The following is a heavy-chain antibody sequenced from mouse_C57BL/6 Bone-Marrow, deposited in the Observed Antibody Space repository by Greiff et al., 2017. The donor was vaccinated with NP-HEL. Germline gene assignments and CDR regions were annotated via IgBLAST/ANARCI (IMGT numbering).Heavy chain of an antibody. D-gene: IGHD1-1*02. V-gene: IGHV14-4*01. CDR2: IDPENGDT. Sequence: EVQLQQSGAELVRPGASVKLSCTASDFNIKDDYMHWVKQRPEQGLEWIGWIDPENGDTEYASKFQGKATITADTSSNTAYLQLSSLTSEDTAVYYCTTEGFYGRPWFAYWGQGTLVTVSA. CDR3: TTEGFYGRPWFAY. J-gene: IGHJ3*01. CDR1: DFNIKDDY.